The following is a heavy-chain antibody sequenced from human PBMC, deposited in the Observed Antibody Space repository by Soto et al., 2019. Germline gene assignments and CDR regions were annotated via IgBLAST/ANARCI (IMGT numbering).Heavy chain of an antibody. CDR3: AKDGANGYNHDAFDI. D-gene: IGHD2-8*01. J-gene: IGHJ3*02. Sequence: GGSLRLSCAASGFTFSSYAMSWVRQAPGKGLEWVSAISGSGGSTYYADSVKGRITISRDNSKNTLYLQMNSLRAEDMAVYYCAKDGANGYNHDAFDIWGQGTMVTVSS. V-gene: IGHV3-23*01. CDR1: GFTFSSYA. CDR2: ISGSGGST.